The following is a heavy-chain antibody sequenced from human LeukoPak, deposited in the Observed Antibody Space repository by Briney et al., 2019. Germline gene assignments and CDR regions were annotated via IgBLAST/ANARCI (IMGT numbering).Heavy chain of an antibody. V-gene: IGHV1-2*02. Sequence: ASVKVSCKASGYTFTGYYMHRVRQAPGQGLEWMGWINPNSGGTNYAQKFQGRVTMTRDTSISTAYMELSRLRSDDTAVYYCAREMATTPFAFDYWGQGTLVTVSS. CDR3: AREMATTPFAFDY. D-gene: IGHD5-24*01. J-gene: IGHJ4*02. CDR2: INPNSGGT. CDR1: GYTFTGYY.